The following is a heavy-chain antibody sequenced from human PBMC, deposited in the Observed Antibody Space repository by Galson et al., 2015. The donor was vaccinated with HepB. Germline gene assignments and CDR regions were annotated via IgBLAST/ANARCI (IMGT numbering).Heavy chain of an antibody. Sequence: SVKVSCKASGYTFTGYYMHWVRQAPGQGLEWMGWINPNSGGTNYAQKFQGWVTKTRDTSISTAYMELSRLRSDDTAVYCCARAQGIAVAGTFDYWGQGTLVTVSS. CDR1: GYTFTGYY. J-gene: IGHJ4*02. D-gene: IGHD6-19*01. CDR3: ARAQGIAVAGTFDY. CDR2: INPNSGGT. V-gene: IGHV1-2*04.